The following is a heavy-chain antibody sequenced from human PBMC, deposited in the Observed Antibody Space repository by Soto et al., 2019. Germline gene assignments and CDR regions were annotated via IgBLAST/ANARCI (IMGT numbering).Heavy chain of an antibody. Sequence: ASVKVSCKASGYTFTSYAMHWVRQAPGQRLEWMGWINAGNGNTKYSQKFQGRFTISRDDSKNTAYLQMNSLKTEDTAVYYCTRHLVDYWGQGTLVTVSS. CDR1: GYTFTSYA. V-gene: IGHV1-3*01. CDR3: TRHLVDY. CDR2: INAGNGNT. J-gene: IGHJ4*02.